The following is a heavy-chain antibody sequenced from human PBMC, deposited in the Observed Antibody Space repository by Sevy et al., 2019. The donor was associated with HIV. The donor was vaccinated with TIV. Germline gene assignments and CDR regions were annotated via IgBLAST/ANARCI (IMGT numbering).Heavy chain of an antibody. CDR1: GFTFSSYA. Sequence: GGYLRLSCAASGFTFSSYAMHCVRQAPGKGLEWVAVISYDGSNKYYADSVKGRFTISRDNSKNTLYLQMNSLRAEDTAVYYCARAQYRRSDAFDIWGQGTRVTVSS. D-gene: IGHD4-4*01. V-gene: IGHV3-30*04. J-gene: IGHJ3*02. CDR2: ISYDGSNK. CDR3: ARAQYRRSDAFDI.